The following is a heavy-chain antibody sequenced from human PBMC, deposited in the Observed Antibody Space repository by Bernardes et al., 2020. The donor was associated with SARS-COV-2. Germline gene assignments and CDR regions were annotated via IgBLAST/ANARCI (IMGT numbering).Heavy chain of an antibody. D-gene: IGHD3-3*01. CDR3: ARGSSPLEDY. CDR1: GFTFSSYS. Sequence: GGSLRLSCAASGFTFSSYSMNWVRQAPGKGLEWVSYISSSSSTIYYAASVKGRFTTSRDNAKNSLYLQMNSLRDEDTAVYYCARGSSPLEDYWGQGTLVTVSS. J-gene: IGHJ4*02. CDR2: ISSSSSTI. V-gene: IGHV3-48*02.